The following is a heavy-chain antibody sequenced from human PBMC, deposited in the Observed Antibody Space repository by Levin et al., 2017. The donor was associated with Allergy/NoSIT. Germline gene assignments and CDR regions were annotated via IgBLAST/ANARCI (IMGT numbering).Heavy chain of an antibody. CDR3: VKDLIGAWTVGDS. J-gene: IGHJ4*02. Sequence: PGGSLRLSCSASGFTFSDYAMHWVRQAPGKGLEYVSAISTNGGNTYYADSVKGRFTISRDNSKNTLYLQMSSLRREDTAVYHCVKDLIGAWTVGDSWGQGTLVTVSS. D-gene: IGHD2-21*02. CDR1: GFTFSDYA. V-gene: IGHV3-64D*06. CDR2: ISTNGGNT.